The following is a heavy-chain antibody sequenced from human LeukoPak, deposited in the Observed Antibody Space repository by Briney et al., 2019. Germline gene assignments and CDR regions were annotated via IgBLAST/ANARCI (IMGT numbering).Heavy chain of an antibody. J-gene: IGHJ6*03. D-gene: IGHD6-13*01. V-gene: IGHV3-21*01. CDR3: ARGPPDSSSWFYYYYYMDV. CDR1: GFPFSSYS. Sequence: GGSLRLSFAASGFPFSSYSMNWFRQAPGKGLDWVSSISSSSSYIYYADSVKGRFTISRDNAKNSLYLQMNSLRAEDTAVYYCARGPPDSSSWFYYYYYMDVWGKGTTVTVSS. CDR2: ISSSSSYI.